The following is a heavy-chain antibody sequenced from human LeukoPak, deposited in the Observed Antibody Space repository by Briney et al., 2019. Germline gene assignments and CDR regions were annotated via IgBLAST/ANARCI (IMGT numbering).Heavy chain of an antibody. CDR2: IKQDGSEK. J-gene: IGHJ1*01. CDR3: ARGVWF. CDR1: GFTFSGYW. Sequence: PGGSLRLSCAASGFTFSGYWMSWARQAPGKGLEWVANIKQDGSEKYYVDSVKGRFTISRDNAKNSVYLQMNNLRAEDTAVYYCARGVWFGDQGTLVTVSS. D-gene: IGHD3-10*01. V-gene: IGHV3-7*03.